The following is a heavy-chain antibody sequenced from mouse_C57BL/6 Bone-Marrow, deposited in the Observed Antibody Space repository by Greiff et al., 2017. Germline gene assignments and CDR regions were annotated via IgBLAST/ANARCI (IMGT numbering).Heavy chain of an antibody. CDR3: ARVKKDWYFDV. J-gene: IGHJ1*03. Sequence: QVQLQQSGAELARPGASVKLSCKASGYTFTSYGISWVKQRPGQGLEWIGEIYPRSGNTYYNEKFKGKATLTADKSSSTAYMELRSLTSEDSAVYFCARVKKDWYFDVWGTGTTVTVSS. CDR1: GYTFTSYG. CDR2: IYPRSGNT. V-gene: IGHV1-81*01.